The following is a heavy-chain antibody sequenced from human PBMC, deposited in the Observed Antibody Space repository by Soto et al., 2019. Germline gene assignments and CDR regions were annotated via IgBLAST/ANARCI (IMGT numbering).Heavy chain of an antibody. CDR1: GFTFSSYD. Sequence: GGSLRLSCAASGFTFSSYDMHWVRQATGNGLEWVSAIGTAGDTYYPGSVKGRFTISRENAKNSLYLQMNSLRAGDTAVYYCARQRRGSVVGATGAFDIWGQGTMVTVSS. V-gene: IGHV3-13*01. D-gene: IGHD1-26*01. J-gene: IGHJ3*02. CDR3: ARQRRGSVVGATGAFDI. CDR2: IGTAGDT.